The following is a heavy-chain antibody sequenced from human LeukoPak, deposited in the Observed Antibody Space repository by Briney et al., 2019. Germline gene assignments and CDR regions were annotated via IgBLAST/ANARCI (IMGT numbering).Heavy chain of an antibody. V-gene: IGHV3-7*01. CDR2: IKQDGSEK. J-gene: IGHJ4*02. CDR3: ARDLGLGGSGSYYNVDCFDY. D-gene: IGHD3-10*01. CDR1: GFTFSSYW. Sequence: GGSLRLSCAASGFTFSSYWMSWVRQAPGKGLEWVANIKQDGSEKYYVDSVKGRFTISRDNAKNSLYLQMNSLRAEDTAVYYCARDLGLGGSGSYYNVDCFDYWGQGTLVTVSS.